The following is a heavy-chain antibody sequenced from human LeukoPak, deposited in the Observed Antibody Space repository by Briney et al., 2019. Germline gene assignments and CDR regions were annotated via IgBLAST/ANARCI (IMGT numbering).Heavy chain of an antibody. Sequence: ASVKVSCKASGYTFTDYAMSWVRQAPGQGLESMGWINTGTGNPTYAQGFTGRYVFSLDTSVSTAYLQISGLKADDTAVYYCGRDPKLGIRGYTYGYIDYWGQGTLVTVSS. CDR1: GYTFTDYA. CDR2: INTGTGNP. V-gene: IGHV7-4-1*02. J-gene: IGHJ4*02. D-gene: IGHD5-18*01. CDR3: GRDPKLGIRGYTYGYIDY.